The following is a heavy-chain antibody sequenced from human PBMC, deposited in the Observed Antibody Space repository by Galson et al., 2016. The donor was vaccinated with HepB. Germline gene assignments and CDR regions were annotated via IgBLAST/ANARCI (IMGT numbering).Heavy chain of an antibody. CDR3: ARSIYEYSYMDV. J-gene: IGHJ6*03. Sequence: SLRLSCAASGFTFTTYSMNWVRQAPGKGLEWVSSISSSSSYIYYADSMKGRFTISRDNANNSLYLQMNSLRAEDTAVYYCARSIYEYSYMDVWGKGTTVTVSS. CDR1: GFTFTTYS. D-gene: IGHD3-3*02. CDR2: ISSSSSYI. V-gene: IGHV3-21*01.